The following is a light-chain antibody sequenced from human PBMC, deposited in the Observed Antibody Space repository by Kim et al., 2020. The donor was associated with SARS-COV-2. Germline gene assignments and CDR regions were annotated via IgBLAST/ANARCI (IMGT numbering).Light chain of an antibody. Sequence: TATINCKSSQSVLYSSDNKYYLAWYQQKPGQPPKLLIYWASTRESGVPDRFSGSGSGTDFTLTISSLQAEDVAVYYCQQYYGIPVTFGGGTKVEI. CDR2: WAS. CDR1: QSVLYSSDNKYY. CDR3: QQYYGIPVT. V-gene: IGKV4-1*01. J-gene: IGKJ4*01.